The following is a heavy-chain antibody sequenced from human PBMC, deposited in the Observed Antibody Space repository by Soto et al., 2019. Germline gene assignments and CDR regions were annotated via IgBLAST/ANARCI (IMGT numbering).Heavy chain of an antibody. D-gene: IGHD4-17*01. CDR3: AREFATTVTTFEY. CDR1: GASITSHY. J-gene: IGHJ4*02. CDR2: IYYTGKT. V-gene: IGHV4-59*11. Sequence: SETLSLTCTVSGASITSHYWSWIRQSPGKGLEWIGYIYYTGKTSCNPSLQSRVTMSMDTSRNQFSLNVTSVTAEDTAVYFCAREFATTVTTFEYWGQGTLVTVSS.